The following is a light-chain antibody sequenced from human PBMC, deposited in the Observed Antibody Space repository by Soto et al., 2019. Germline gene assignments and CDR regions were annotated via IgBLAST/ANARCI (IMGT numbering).Light chain of an antibody. CDR2: GAS. CDR3: QQYNGWPWT. Sequence: EIVLAQSPATLSVTPGERITLSCRATQTIGQKLAWYLQRPGQAPSLLMYGASPRATDIPVRFSGSVSGTEYTLTIPGLQSGDFAVYYCQQYNGWPWTFGQGTKVDIK. J-gene: IGKJ1*01. CDR1: QTIGQK. V-gene: IGKV3-15*01.